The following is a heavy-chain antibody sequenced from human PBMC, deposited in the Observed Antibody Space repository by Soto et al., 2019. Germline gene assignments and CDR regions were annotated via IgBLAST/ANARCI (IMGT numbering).Heavy chain of an antibody. CDR1: GYTFSSYG. D-gene: IGHD3-3*01. CDR3: TVGVRFYGPDSLDM. Sequence: VASVKVSCKASGYTFSSYGISWVRQAPGQGLEWMGWISVHNGDTNYAQKFQGRVTMTTDKSTSTAFMELRSPRSDDTALYYCTVGVRFYGPDSLDMWGQGTMVTVSS. V-gene: IGHV1-18*01. J-gene: IGHJ3*02. CDR2: ISVHNGDT.